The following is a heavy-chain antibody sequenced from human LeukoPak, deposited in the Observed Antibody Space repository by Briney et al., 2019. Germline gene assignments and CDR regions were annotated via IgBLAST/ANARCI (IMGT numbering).Heavy chain of an antibody. CDR1: GASFSYDY. Sequence: SETLSLTCAVSGASFSYDYWSWIRQAPGKGLEWIGEINHSGSITHNPSLESRVTISAEKSKSQFSLRLTSRTGADTAVYYCAKGVWAPRFESWGERTLVTVSS. V-gene: IGHV4-34*01. J-gene: IGHJ4*02. D-gene: IGHD1-26*01. CDR3: AKGVWAPRFES. CDR2: INHSGSI.